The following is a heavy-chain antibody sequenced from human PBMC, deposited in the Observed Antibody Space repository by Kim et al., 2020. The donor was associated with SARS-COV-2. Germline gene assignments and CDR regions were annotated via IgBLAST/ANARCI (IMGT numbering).Heavy chain of an antibody. V-gene: IGHV4-59*01. J-gene: IGHJ4*02. CDR3: ARGGGGPFDY. CDR1: GGSISSYY. CDR2: IYYSGST. D-gene: IGHD3-16*01. Sequence: SETLSLTCTVSGGSISSYYWSWIRQPPGKGLEWIGYIYYSGSTNYNPSLKSRVTISVDTSKNQFSLKLSSVTAADTAVYYCARGGGGPFDYWGQGTLVTVSS.